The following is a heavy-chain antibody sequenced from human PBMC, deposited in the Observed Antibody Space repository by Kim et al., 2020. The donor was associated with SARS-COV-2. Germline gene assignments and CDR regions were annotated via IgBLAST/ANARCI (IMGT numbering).Heavy chain of an antibody. CDR1: GGSISSYY. CDR2: ISYSGNS. V-gene: IGHV4-59*12. D-gene: IGHD2-2*01. J-gene: IGHJ4*02. Sequence: SETLSLTCTVSGGSISSYYWSWIRQHPAKGLEWIGYISYSGNSHYSPSLRSRVSISLQTSENQFSLELTSVTAADTAVYYCARGQPLDYWGQGILVTVSS. CDR3: ARGQPLDY.